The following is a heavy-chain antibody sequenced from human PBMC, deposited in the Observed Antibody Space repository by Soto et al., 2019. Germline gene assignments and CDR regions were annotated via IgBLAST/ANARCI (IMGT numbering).Heavy chain of an antibody. D-gene: IGHD6-6*01. CDR2: MNPQTGNT. V-gene: IGHV1-8*01. CDR1: GYTFTRYY. J-gene: IGHJ6*03. Sequence: QVQLVQSGSEGKEPGASMKISCQASGYTFTRYYITWVRQATGQGLEWMGWMNPQTGNTAYAEKFQGRATMTSSTSINTAYMELSALRSEDTAVYYCARLSEESSSSNYYYFYMDVWGKGSTVTVSS. CDR3: ARLSEESSSSNYYYFYMDV.